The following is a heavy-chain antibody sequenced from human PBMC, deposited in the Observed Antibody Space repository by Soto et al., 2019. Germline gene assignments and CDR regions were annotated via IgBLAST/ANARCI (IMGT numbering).Heavy chain of an antibody. Sequence: QVQLVESGGGVVQPGRSLRLSCAASGFIFSSYPMHWVRQAPGKGLEWVAVISDDGNTKYYADSLKGRFTISRDKSKNTLYLQMNSLSAEDTAVYYCARADVTVTLSVFDPWGQGTLVTVSS. CDR3: ARADVTVTLSVFDP. V-gene: IGHV3-30-3*01. J-gene: IGHJ5*02. CDR1: GFIFSSYP. D-gene: IGHD4-17*01. CDR2: ISDDGNTK.